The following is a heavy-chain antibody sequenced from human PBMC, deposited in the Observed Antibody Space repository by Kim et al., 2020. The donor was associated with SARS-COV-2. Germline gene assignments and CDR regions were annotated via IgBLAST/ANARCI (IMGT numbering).Heavy chain of an antibody. V-gene: IGHV3-9*01. D-gene: IGHD3-3*01. Sequence: GGSLRLSCAASGFTFGDYAMHWVRQAPGKGLEWVSGISWNSGNIGYADSVKGRFTISRDNAKNSLYLQMNSLRAEDTALYYCAKAHYDFWSGYSEIWGQGTMVTVSS. CDR2: ISWNSGNI. CDR1: GFTFGDYA. J-gene: IGHJ3*02. CDR3: AKAHYDFWSGYSEI.